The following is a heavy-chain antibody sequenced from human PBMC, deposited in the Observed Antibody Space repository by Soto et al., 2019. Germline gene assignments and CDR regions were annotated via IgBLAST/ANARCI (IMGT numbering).Heavy chain of an antibody. V-gene: IGHV3-21*01. Sequence: GGSLRLSCTASGFPFSSYSMNWVRQAPGKGLEWVSSITGSSTYIFYADSVKGRFTISRDNSKNTLYLQMNSLRAEDTAVYYCARAGVCSSSTSCYRPDRNYYYYGMDVWGQGTTVTVSS. CDR1: GFPFSSYS. D-gene: IGHD2-2*01. J-gene: IGHJ6*02. CDR3: ARAGVCSSSTSCYRPDRNYYYYGMDV. CDR2: ITGSSTYI.